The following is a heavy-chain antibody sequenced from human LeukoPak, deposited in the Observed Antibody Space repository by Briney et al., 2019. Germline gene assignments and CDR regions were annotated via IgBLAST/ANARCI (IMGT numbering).Heavy chain of an antibody. CDR1: GFSFISYG. Sequence: PGGSLRLACAASGFSFISYGMTWVRQVPGKGLLWVSHINSDGSITDYADSVKGRFTISRDNARNTLSLQMDSLRVEDTAVYYCARNPSGDYDYWGQGALVTVSS. V-gene: IGHV3-74*01. CDR3: ARNPSGDYDY. D-gene: IGHD2-15*01. CDR2: INSDGSIT. J-gene: IGHJ4*02.